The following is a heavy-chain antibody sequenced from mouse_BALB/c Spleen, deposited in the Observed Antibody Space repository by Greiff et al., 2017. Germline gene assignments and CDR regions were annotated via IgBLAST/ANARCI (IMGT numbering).Heavy chain of an antibody. Sequence: VQLQQSGAELVKPGASVKLSCTASGFNIKDTYMHWVKQRPEQGLEWIGRIDPANGNTKYDPKFQGKATITADTSSNTAYLQLSSLTSEDTAVYYCASHYYGSYFDYGGQGTTLTVSS. D-gene: IGHD1-1*01. V-gene: IGHV14-3*02. CDR1: GFNIKDTY. CDR3: ASHYYGSYFDY. CDR2: IDPANGNT. J-gene: IGHJ2*01.